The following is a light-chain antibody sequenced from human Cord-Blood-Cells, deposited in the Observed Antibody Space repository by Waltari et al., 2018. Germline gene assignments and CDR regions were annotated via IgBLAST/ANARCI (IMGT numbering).Light chain of an antibody. CDR1: SSHIGSNT. CDR2: SNN. CDR3: AAWDDSLNGWV. Sequence: QSVLPQPPSASGTPGPRVTISCSGSSSHIGSNTLNWYQQLPGTAPKPLIYSNNQRPSGVPDRFSGSKSGTSASLAISGLQSEDEADYYCAAWDDSLNGWVFGGGTKLTVL. J-gene: IGLJ3*02. V-gene: IGLV1-44*01.